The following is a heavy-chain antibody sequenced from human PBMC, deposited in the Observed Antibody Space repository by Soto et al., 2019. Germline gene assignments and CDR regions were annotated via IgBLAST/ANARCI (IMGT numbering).Heavy chain of an antibody. CDR2: ISGSGGST. Sequence: GGSLRLSCAASGFTFSSYAMSWVRQAPGKGLEWVSAISGSGGSTYYADSVKGRFTISRDNSKNTLYLQMNSLRAEDTAVYYCAKVTTEAIFGVVYFDYWGQGTLVTVSS. V-gene: IGHV3-23*01. CDR1: GFTFSSYA. J-gene: IGHJ4*02. D-gene: IGHD3-3*01. CDR3: AKVTTEAIFGVVYFDY.